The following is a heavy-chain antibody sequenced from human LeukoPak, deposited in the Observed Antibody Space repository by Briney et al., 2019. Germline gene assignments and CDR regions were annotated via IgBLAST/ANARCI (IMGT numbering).Heavy chain of an antibody. D-gene: IGHD5-24*01. V-gene: IGHV3-23*01. CDR3: AKVQEMDTILPPFHY. J-gene: IGHJ4*02. CDR2: ISGSGGNT. Sequence: GGSLRLSCAASGFTFSNYAMSSVRQVPGKGLEWVSAISGSGGNTFYADSVKGRFTISRDNSKNTLYLQVNSLRAADAAIYYCAKVQEMDTILPPFHYWGQGTLVTVSS. CDR1: GFTFSNYA.